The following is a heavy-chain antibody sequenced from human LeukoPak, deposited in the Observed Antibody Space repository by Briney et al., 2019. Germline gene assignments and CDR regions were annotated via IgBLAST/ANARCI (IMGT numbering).Heavy chain of an antibody. CDR3: PRGGSSGWFDY. D-gene: IGHD6-19*01. CDR2: INHSGST. Sequence: SETLSLTCAVYGGSFSGYYWSWIRQPPGKGLEWIGEINHSGSTNYNPSLKSRVTISVDTSKNQFSLKLSSVTAADTAVYYCPRGGSSGWFDYWGQGTLVTVSS. J-gene: IGHJ4*02. V-gene: IGHV4-34*01. CDR1: GGSFSGYY.